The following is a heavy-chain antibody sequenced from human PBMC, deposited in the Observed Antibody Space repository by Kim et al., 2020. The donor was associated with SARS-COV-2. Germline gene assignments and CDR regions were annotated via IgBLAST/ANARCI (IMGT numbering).Heavy chain of an antibody. CDR3: AKDNGSGFRWQAFDY. V-gene: IGHV3-43*01. CDR2: ISWDGGST. J-gene: IGHJ4*02. CDR1: GFTFDDYT. D-gene: IGHD3-22*01. Sequence: GGSLRLSCSASGFTFDDYTMHWVRQAPGKGLEWVSLISWDGGSTYYADSVKGRFTISRDNSTNSLYLQMNSLRTEDTALYYCAKDNGSGFRWQAFDYWGQGTLVTVSS.